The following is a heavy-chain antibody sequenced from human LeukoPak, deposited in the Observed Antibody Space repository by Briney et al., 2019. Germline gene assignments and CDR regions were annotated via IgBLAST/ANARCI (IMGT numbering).Heavy chain of an antibody. D-gene: IGHD3-16*01. CDR1: GFTFSSYG. Sequence: HPGGSLRLSCAASGFTFSSYGMHWVRQAPGKGLEWVAVIWYDGSNKYYADSVKGRFTISRDNSKNTLYLQMNSLRAEDTAVYYCARDRAWGAPKSLYYYYGMDVWGQGTTVTVSS. CDR3: ARDRAWGAPKSLYYYYGMDV. J-gene: IGHJ6*02. CDR2: IWYDGSNK. V-gene: IGHV3-33*01.